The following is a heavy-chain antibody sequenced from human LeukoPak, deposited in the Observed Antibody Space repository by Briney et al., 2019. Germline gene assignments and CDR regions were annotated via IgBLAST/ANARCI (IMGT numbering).Heavy chain of an antibody. CDR3: SRLGGGDH. CDR1: GYTFTTFG. Sequence: ASLNVSCTVSGYTFTTFGITWVRQSPGQGLEWMGWISPYNGKPNYGLKFQGRLTLTTDTATSTAYMGLRSLHAGDSAVYYLSRLGGGDHWGQGTLVSVSS. CDR2: ISPYNGKP. V-gene: IGHV1-18*01. D-gene: IGHD3-16*01. J-gene: IGHJ5*02.